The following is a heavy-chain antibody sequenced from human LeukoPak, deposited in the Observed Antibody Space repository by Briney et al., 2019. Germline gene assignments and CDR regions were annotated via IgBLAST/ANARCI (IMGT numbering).Heavy chain of an antibody. V-gene: IGHV1-2*02. CDR1: GGTFSSYA. CDR2: INPNSGGT. Sequence: ASVKVSCKASGGTFSSYAISWVRQAPGQGLEWMGWINPNSGGTNYAQKFQGRVTMTRDTSISTAYMELSRLRSDDTAVYYCAREIVASNWNTADYWGQGTLVTVSS. CDR3: AREIVASNWNTADY. J-gene: IGHJ4*02. D-gene: IGHD1-1*01.